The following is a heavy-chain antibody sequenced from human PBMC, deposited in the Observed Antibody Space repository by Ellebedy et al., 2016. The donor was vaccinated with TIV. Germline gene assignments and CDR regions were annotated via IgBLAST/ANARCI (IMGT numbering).Heavy chain of an antibody. Sequence: GGPLRLSCAASGFTFSDYYMSWIRQAPGKGLEWLSYISNSDSSIFYADSVRGRFTISRDNAKNLLYLQMNSLRAEDTAVYYCARDTRFIDHQHNWFDPWGQGTLVTVSS. CDR1: GFTFSDYY. J-gene: IGHJ5*02. V-gene: IGHV3-11*01. D-gene: IGHD2-2*01. CDR2: ISNSDSSI. CDR3: ARDTRFIDHQHNWFDP.